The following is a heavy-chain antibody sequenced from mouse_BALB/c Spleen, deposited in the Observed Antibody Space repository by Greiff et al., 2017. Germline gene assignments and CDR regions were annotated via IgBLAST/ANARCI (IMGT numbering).Heavy chain of an antibody. J-gene: IGHJ4*01. CDR1: GFTFSSYA. V-gene: IGHV5-9-3*01. CDR2: ISSGGSYT. CDR3: ANTTAY. Sequence: EVQRVESGGGLVKPGGSLKLSCAASGFTFSSYAMSWVRQTPEKRLEWVATISSGGSYTYYPDSVKGRFTVSRDNAKNTLYLQMRSQRSEDSAVYCCANTTAYWGQGTSVTVAS. D-gene: IGHD1-2*01.